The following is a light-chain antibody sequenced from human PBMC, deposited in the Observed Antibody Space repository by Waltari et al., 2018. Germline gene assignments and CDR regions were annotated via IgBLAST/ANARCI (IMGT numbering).Light chain of an antibody. J-gene: IGKJ4*01. V-gene: IGKV3-20*01. Sequence: EIVLTQSPGTLSLSTGERATLSCRASQSVSSSYLAGYQQKPGQAPRLLIYGASSRATGIPDRFSGSGSGTDFTLTISRLEPEDFAVYYCQQYGSSRGLTFGGGTKVEIK. CDR3: QQYGSSRGLT. CDR2: GAS. CDR1: QSVSSSY.